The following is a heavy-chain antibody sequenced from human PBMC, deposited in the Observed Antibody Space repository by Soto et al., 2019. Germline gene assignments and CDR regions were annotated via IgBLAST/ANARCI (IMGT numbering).Heavy chain of an antibody. V-gene: IGHV4-34*01. Sequence: PSETLSLTCAVSGGSFNYYYWSWIRQPPGKGLEWIGEIKHSGLTNYNSSLKSRITMSVDTTKNRFSLKLSSVTAADTAVYYCERVYSTTWSPDAFDIWGQGTVVTVSS. CDR3: ERVYSTTWSPDAFDI. CDR2: IKHSGLT. D-gene: IGHD2-2*01. J-gene: IGHJ3*02. CDR1: GGSFNYYY.